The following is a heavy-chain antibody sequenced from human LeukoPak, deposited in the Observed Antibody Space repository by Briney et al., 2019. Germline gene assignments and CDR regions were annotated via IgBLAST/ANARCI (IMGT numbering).Heavy chain of an antibody. CDR1: GGSISSSNYY. D-gene: IGHD3-9*01. CDR2: IYYSGST. J-gene: IGHJ4*02. V-gene: IGHV4-39*01. Sequence: SETLSLTGTVSGGSISSSNYYWVWIRQPPGKGLEWVGSIYYSGSTYYNPSLKSRVTISVDTSKNQFSLKLSSVTAADTAVYYCALRYFDRDYWDQGTLVTVSS. CDR3: ALRYFDRDY.